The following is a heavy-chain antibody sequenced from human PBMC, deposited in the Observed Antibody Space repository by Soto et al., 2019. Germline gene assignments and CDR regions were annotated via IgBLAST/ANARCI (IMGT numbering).Heavy chain of an antibody. CDR1: GGTFSRYS. V-gene: IGHV1-69*08. CDR2: IIPVFGIA. CDR3: AREDRDRETGLVPAAIDGMDV. D-gene: IGHD2-2*01. J-gene: IGHJ6*02. Sequence: QVQLVQSGAEVKKPGSSVKVSCKASGGTFSRYSFTWVRQAPGHGLEWMGRIIPVFGIASYAQKFQGRVTITADKSKSTAYMEQSSLISEDTAVYYCAREDRDRETGLVPAAIDGMDVWGQGTTVTVSS.